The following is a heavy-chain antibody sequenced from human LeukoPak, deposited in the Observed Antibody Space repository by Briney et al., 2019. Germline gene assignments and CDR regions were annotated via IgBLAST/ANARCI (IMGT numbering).Heavy chain of an antibody. CDR2: ISAYNGNT. V-gene: IGHV1-18*01. J-gene: IGHJ4*02. D-gene: IGHD3-10*02. CDR1: GYTFTSYG. Sequence: VASVKVSCKASGYTFTSYGISWVRQAPGQGLEWMGWISAYNGNTNYAQKLQGRVTMTTDTSTSTAYMELRSLRSDDTAVYYCARDLPLNHVRGVIDYWGQGTLVTVSS. CDR3: ARDLPLNHVRGVIDY.